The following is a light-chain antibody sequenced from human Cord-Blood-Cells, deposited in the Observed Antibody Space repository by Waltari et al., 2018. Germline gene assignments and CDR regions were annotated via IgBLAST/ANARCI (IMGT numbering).Light chain of an antibody. V-gene: IGKV1-39*01. J-gene: IGKJ2*01. CDR2: AAS. Sequence: DIQMTQSPSSLSASVGDRVTITCRASQSISSYLNWYQQKPGKAPKLLIYAASSLQSGVPSMFSGSRSGTDFTLTISSLQPEDFATYYCQQSYSTPYTFGQGTKLEIK. CDR1: QSISSY. CDR3: QQSYSTPYT.